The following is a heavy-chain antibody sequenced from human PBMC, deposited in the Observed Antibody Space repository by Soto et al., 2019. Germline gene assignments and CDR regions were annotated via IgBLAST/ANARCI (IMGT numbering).Heavy chain of an antibody. CDR1: GVTFSGSA. D-gene: IGHD4-17*01. V-gene: IGHV3-73*02. J-gene: IGHJ2*01. CDR3: TRRGTVTRGWYFDL. CDR2: IRSKANSYAT. Sequence: EVQLVESGGGLVQPGGSLKLSCAASGVTFSGSAMPWVRQASGKGLEWVGRIRSKANSYATAYAASVKGRFTISRDDSKNTEYLQMNSLKTEDTAVYYCTRRGTVTRGWYFDLWGRGTLVTVST.